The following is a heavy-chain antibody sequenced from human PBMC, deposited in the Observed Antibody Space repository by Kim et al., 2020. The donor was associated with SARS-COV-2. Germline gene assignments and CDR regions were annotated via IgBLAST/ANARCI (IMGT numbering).Heavy chain of an antibody. J-gene: IGHJ4*02. Sequence: SETLSLTCAVYGGSFSNPYWNWIRQSPGLGLEWVGEISHSGIANYNPSLRSRVTLSVATSKNQFSLKLSSVTAADTAVYYCARRAAGVDWWGSGTPVTVS. CDR1: GGSFSNPY. CDR2: ISHSGIA. CDR3: ARRAAGVDW. V-gene: IGHV4-34*01.